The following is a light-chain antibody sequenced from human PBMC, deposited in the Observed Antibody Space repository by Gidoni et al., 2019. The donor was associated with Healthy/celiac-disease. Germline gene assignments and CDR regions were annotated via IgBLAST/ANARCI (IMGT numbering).Light chain of an antibody. Sequence: QSVLTQPPSVSGAPGQRVTISCTGSSSNIGAGYDGHWYQQLPGTAPKLHSYGNSNRPSGVPDRFSGSKSGTSASLAITGLQAEDEADYYCQSYDSSLSGSRVFGGGTKLTVL. CDR2: GNS. V-gene: IGLV1-40*01. CDR1: SSNIGAGYD. J-gene: IGLJ3*02. CDR3: QSYDSSLSGSRV.